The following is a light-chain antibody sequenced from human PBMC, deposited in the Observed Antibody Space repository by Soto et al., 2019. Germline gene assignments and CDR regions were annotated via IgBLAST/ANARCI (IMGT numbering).Light chain of an antibody. J-gene: IGKJ1*01. CDR2: DAS. CDR3: QQYNSYSGT. Sequence: DIQMTQSPSTLSASVGDRVTITCRASQSISSWLAWYQQKPGKDPKLLIYDASSLESGVPSRFSGSASGTEFTLTISSLQPDDFATYYCQQYNSYSGTFRKGTKVEIK. CDR1: QSISSW. V-gene: IGKV1-5*01.